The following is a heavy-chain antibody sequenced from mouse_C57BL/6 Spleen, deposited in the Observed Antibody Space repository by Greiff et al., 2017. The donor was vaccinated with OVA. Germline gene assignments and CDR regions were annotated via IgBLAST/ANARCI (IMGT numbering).Heavy chain of an antibody. J-gene: IGHJ2*01. V-gene: IGHV1-15*01. CDR1: GYTFTDYE. CDR3: TRGRTTRGYFDY. Sequence: QVQLQQSGAELVRPGASVTLSCKASGYTFTDYEMHWVKQTPVHGLEWIGAIDPETGGTAYNQKFKGKAILTADKSSSTAYMELRSLTSEDSAVYYCTRGRTTRGYFDYWGQGTTLTVSS. CDR2: IDPETGGT.